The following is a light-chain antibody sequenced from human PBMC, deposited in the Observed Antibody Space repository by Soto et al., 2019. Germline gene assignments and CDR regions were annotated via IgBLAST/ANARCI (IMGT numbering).Light chain of an antibody. CDR3: QQYNNWPPYT. J-gene: IGKJ2*01. CDR2: GAS. V-gene: IGKV3-15*01. Sequence: EIVMTQSPATLSVSPGERATLSCRASQSVRSNLAWYQQKPGQAPRLLIYGASTRATGIPARFSGSGSGTESTLTISSLQSEDFAVYYCQQYNNWPPYTFGQGTKVDIK. CDR1: QSVRSN.